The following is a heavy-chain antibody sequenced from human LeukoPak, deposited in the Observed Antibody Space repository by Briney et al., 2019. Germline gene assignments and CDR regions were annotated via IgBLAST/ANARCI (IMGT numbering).Heavy chain of an antibody. J-gene: IGHJ3*02. Sequence: QPGGSLRLSCAASRFSFSSYVMSWVRQAPGKGLEWVSGISGSGGSTDYADSVKGRFTISRDNSKNTLYLQMNSLRAEDTAVYYCAKSDIAAAGTGAFDIWGQGTMVTVSS. V-gene: IGHV3-23*01. CDR3: AKSDIAAAGTGAFDI. D-gene: IGHD6-13*01. CDR2: ISGSGGST. CDR1: RFSFSSYV.